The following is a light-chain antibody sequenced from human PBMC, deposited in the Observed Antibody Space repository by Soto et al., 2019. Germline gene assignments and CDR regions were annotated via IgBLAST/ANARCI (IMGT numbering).Light chain of an antibody. CDR3: QQYGSTPLT. CDR2: DAS. J-gene: IGKJ4*01. Sequence: EIVLKQSPDTLSLSPGERATLSCRASQSVKNNYLAWYQQKPGQAPRFLIYDASSRATGIPDRFSGSGSGTDFPLTISRLAPEDFAVYYCQQYGSTPLTFGGGTKVDIK. CDR1: QSVKNNY. V-gene: IGKV3-20*01.